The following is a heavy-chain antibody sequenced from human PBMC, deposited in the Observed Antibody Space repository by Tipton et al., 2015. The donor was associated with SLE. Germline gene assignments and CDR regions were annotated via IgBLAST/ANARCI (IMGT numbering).Heavy chain of an antibody. CDR1: GGSISSGGYY. CDR2: IYYSGST. J-gene: IGHJ2*01. D-gene: IGHD3-22*01. CDR3: ARDRATMLVVVTGYFDL. Sequence: TLSLTCTVSGGSISSGGYYWSWIRQHPGKGLEWIGYIYYSGSTYYNPSLKSRVTISVDTSKNQFSLKLSSVTAADTAVYYCARDRATMLVVVTGYFDLWGRGTLVTVSS. V-gene: IGHV4-31*03.